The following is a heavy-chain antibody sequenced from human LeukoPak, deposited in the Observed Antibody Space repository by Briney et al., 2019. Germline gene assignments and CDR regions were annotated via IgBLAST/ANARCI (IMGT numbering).Heavy chain of an antibody. Sequence: SETLSLTCAVYGGSFSGYYWSWIRQPPGKGLEWIGEINHSGSTNYNPSLKSRVTISVDTSKNQFSLKLSSVTAADTTVYYCARVGGTRAGGYYYYYMDVWGKGTTVTVSS. CDR2: INHSGST. V-gene: IGHV4-34*01. CDR3: ARVGGTRAGGYYYYYMDV. D-gene: IGHD2-15*01. CDR1: GGSFSGYY. J-gene: IGHJ6*03.